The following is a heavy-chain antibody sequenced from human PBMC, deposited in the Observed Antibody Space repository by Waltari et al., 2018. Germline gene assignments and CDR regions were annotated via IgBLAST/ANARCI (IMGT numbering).Heavy chain of an antibody. V-gene: IGHV4-4*07. Sequence: QVQLQESGPGLVTPSETPSLTCSVSGESISIYFWSWIRQSAGKGLEWIGRLYPRGTHDYNPSLKSRVTMSVDTSKNHFYLNLTSVTAADTAVYYCARGEYGRSDYWGQGTLVTVSS. CDR1: GESISIYF. CDR2: LYPRGTH. J-gene: IGHJ4*02. D-gene: IGHD3-10*01. CDR3: ARGEYGRSDY.